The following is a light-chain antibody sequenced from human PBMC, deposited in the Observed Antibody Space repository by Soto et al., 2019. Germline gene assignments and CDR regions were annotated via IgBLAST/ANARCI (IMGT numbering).Light chain of an antibody. V-gene: IGKV1-27*01. CDR1: QGISNS. J-gene: IGKJ1*01. Sequence: DIQMTQSPSSLSASVGDRVTITCRASQGISNSLAWFQQKPGEVPNLLIYAASTLQSGVPSRFSGSGSGTDSTLTISSLQPEDVATYYCLKYSSAPWTFGQGTKVDIK. CDR3: LKYSSAPWT. CDR2: AAS.